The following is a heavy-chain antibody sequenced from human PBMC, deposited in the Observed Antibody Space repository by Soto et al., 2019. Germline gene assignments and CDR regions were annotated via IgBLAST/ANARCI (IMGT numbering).Heavy chain of an antibody. J-gene: IGHJ4*02. CDR3: GKDPKPVLCFVVSLDY. D-gene: IGHD3-10*01. CDR1: GFTFSSYA. Sequence: GESLRRSCAASGFTFSSYAMSWVRQAPGKGLEWVSAISGSGGSTYYADSVKGRFTISRDNSKNTLYLQMNSLRAADTAVYYCGKDPKPVLCFVVSLDYWAQGTLVTLSA. CDR2: ISGSGGST. V-gene: IGHV3-23*01.